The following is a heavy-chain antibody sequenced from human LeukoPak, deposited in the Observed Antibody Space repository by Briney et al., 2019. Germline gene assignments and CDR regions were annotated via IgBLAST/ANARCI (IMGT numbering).Heavy chain of an antibody. CDR3: ARVRGPTVLTMYFDY. CDR1: GFTFSSHG. J-gene: IGHJ4*02. CDR2: ISPSSSTI. Sequence: PGGSLRLSCAGSGFTFSSHGMVWVRQAQGKELEWVSYISPSSSTIYYANSVKGRFTISRDNARNSLYLQVSSLGDEDTAVYYCARVRGPTVLTMYFDYWGQGTLVTVSS. D-gene: IGHD4-23*01. V-gene: IGHV3-48*02.